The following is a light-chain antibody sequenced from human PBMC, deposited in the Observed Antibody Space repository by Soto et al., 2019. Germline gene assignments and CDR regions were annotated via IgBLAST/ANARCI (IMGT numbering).Light chain of an antibody. CDR3: QQFYSAPIT. Sequence: DIQMSQSQSSLSASVGDSVTITCRASQTIKNYLNWYQQKPGRAPNLLIYSASTLHSGVPSRFSGTKSATDFTLTITSLQPEDFATYYCQQFYSAPITFGQGTRLEIK. V-gene: IGKV1-39*01. CDR1: QTIKNY. J-gene: IGKJ5*01. CDR2: SAS.